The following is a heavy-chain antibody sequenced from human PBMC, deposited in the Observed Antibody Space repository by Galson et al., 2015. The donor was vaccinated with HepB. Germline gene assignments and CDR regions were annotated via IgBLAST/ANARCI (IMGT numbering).Heavy chain of an antibody. CDR3: ARVWQDNSGVDH. CDR1: GFTFSSYH. CDR2: ISTSGATT. J-gene: IGHJ4*02. Sequence: SLRLSCAASGFTFSSYHMNWVRQAPGKGLEWVSYISTSGATTYYADSVRGRFTVSRDNAKNSLHLQMNSLRDEDTAVYYCARVWQDNSGVDHWGQGTLVTVSS. D-gene: IGHD4/OR15-4a*01. V-gene: IGHV3-48*02.